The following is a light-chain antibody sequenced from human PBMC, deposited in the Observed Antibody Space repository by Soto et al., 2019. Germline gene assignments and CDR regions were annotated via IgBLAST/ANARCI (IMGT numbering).Light chain of an antibody. CDR3: QTWGTDIVV. CDR2: LNSDGSH. Sequence: QLVLTQSPSASASLGASVKLTCTLSSGHSSYAIAWHQQQPEEGPRYLMRLNSDGSHNKGDGIPDRFSGSSSGAERYLTISSLQSEDEADYYCQTWGTDIVVFGGGTKLTVL. CDR1: SGHSSYA. V-gene: IGLV4-69*01. J-gene: IGLJ2*01.